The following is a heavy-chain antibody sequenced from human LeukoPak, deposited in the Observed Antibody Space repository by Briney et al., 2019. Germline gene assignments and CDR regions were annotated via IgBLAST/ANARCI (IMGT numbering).Heavy chain of an antibody. CDR3: ARGYWGIVVVPAATDGFDI. J-gene: IGHJ3*02. CDR1: GFTFSSYS. Sequence: PGGSLRLSCAASGFTFSSYSMNWVRQAPGKGLEWVSYISSSSSTIYYADSVKGRFTISRDNAKNSLHLQMNSLRAEDTAVYYCARGYWGIVVVPAATDGFDIWGQGTMVTVSS. V-gene: IGHV3-48*01. CDR2: ISSSSSTI. D-gene: IGHD2-2*01.